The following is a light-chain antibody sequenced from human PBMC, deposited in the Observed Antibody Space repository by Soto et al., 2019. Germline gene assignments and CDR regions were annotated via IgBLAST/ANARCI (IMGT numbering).Light chain of an antibody. J-gene: IGKJ1*01. CDR3: QQYGISPWT. CDR2: GAS. V-gene: IGKV3-20*01. Sequence: IDLTQSPGTLSLPPGDRATLSCRASLSLSNSVLAWYQQKPGQAPRLLIYGASKRATGVPDRFSGRGSGTDFTLTISRLETADFAVYFCQQYGISPWTFGQGTKVDI. CDR1: LSLSNSV.